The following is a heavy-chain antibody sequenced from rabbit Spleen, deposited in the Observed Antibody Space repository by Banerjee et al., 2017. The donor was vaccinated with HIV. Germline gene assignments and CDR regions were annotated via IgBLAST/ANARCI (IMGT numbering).Heavy chain of an antibody. CDR1: GFDFSDYG. V-gene: IGHV1S47*01. D-gene: IGHD1-1*01. CDR2: IYVARGTT. CDR3: ARAPGGYYLTRLDL. J-gene: IGHJ3*01. Sequence: QQQLVESGGGLVQPGGSLKLSCKASGFDFSDYGVSWVRQAPGKGLEWIGIIYVARGTTDYASWVNGRFTISSDNAQSTVDLKMTSLTAADTATYFCARAPGGYYLTRLDLWGPGTLVTVS.